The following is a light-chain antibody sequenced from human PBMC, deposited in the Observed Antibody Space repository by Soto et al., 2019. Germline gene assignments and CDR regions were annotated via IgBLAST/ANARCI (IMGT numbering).Light chain of an antibody. J-gene: IGLJ3*02. V-gene: IGLV2-14*03. CDR2: DVS. Sequence: QSVLTQPASVSGSPGQSITISCTGTNNDVGAYNYVSWYQQHPGKAPKTMVYDVSHRPSGVSNRFSGSKSGNTASLTISGLQAADEADYYCSSYTRSNTVVFGGGTKLTVL. CDR3: SSYTRSNTVV. CDR1: NNDVGAYNY.